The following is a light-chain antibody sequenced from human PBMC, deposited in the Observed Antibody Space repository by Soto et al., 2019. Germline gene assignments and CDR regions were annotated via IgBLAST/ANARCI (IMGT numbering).Light chain of an antibody. J-gene: IGLJ1*01. CDR2: GNS. CDR3: QSYDSSLSGYV. CDR1: SSNIGAGYD. Sequence: QSVLTQPPSVAGAPGQRVTISCTGSSSNIGAGYDVHWYQQLPGTAPKILIFGNSNRPSWVPDRCSGSKSGTYASLAITGLRAEDEADYYCQSYDSSLSGYVFGTGTKVTVL. V-gene: IGLV1-40*01.